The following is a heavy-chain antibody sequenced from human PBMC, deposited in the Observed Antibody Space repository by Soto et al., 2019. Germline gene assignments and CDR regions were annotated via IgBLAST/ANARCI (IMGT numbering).Heavy chain of an antibody. V-gene: IGHV1-2*02. CDR2: INPNSGGT. J-gene: IGHJ6*02. D-gene: IGHD6-6*01. CDR1: GYTFTGYY. CDR3: ARDPRVRGIAARPKYYYYGMDV. Sequence: GASVKVSCKASGYTFTGYYMHWVRQAPGQGLEWMGWINPNSGGTNYAQKFQGRVTMTRDTSISTAYMELSRLRSDDTAVYYCARDPRVRGIAARPKYYYYGMDVWGQGTTVTVSS.